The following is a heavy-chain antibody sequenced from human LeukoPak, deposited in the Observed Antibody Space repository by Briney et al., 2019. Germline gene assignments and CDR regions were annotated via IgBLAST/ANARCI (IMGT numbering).Heavy chain of an antibody. CDR3: AREIPAAAFPNYVDY. J-gene: IGHJ4*02. V-gene: IGHV1-69*04. CDR1: GGTFSDYA. Sequence: SVKVSCKASGGTFSDYAISWVRQAPGQGLEWMGRIIPILGIAKYAQKFQGRVTITADKSTSTAYMELSSLRSEDTAVYYCAREIPAAAFPNYVDYWGQGTLVTVSS. CDR2: IIPILGIA. D-gene: IGHD2-2*01.